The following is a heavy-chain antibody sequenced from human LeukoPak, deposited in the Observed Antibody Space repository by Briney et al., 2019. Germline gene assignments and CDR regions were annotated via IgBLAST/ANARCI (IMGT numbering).Heavy chain of an antibody. J-gene: IGHJ4*02. CDR3: AGAPLALVSQLLDY. D-gene: IGHD6-13*01. V-gene: IGHV1-69*05. CDR2: IIPIFGTA. CDR1: GGTFTSYA. Sequence: SVKVSCKASGGTFTSYAISWVRQAPGQGLEWMGGIIPIFGTANYAQKFQGRVTITTDESTSTAYMELSSLRSEDTAVYYCAGAPLALVSQLLDYRGQGTLVTVSA.